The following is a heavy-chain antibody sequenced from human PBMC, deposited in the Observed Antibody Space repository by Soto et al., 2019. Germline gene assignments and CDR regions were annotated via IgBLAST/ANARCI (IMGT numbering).Heavy chain of an antibody. J-gene: IGHJ4*02. Sequence: HPGGSLRLSCGASGFTFRSYWMSWVRQAPGKGLEWVANINQDGSEKYYVDSVKGRFTISRDNAENSVYLQMNTLRAEDTAVYYCARDHIVATIVFEYWGLGTLVTVSS. V-gene: IGHV3-7*01. CDR3: ARDHIVATIVFEY. CDR1: GFTFRSYW. CDR2: INQDGSEK. D-gene: IGHD5-12*01.